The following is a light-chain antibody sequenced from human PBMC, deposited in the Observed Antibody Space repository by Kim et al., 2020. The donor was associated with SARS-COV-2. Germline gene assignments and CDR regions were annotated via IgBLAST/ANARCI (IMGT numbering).Light chain of an antibody. CDR3: QQYGSLPST. Sequence: EIVLTQSPGPLSLSPGERGTLSCRASQSITNNYLAWYQHKPGRAPRLLIYAASGRATGTPDRFRGSGSGTEFTLAINRLEPEDFAVYYCQQYGSLPSTFGQGTRLEIK. J-gene: IGKJ5*01. V-gene: IGKV3-20*01. CDR2: AAS. CDR1: QSITNNY.